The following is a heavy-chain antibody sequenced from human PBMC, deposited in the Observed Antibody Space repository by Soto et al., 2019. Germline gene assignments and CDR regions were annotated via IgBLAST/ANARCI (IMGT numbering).Heavy chain of an antibody. J-gene: IGHJ4*02. CDR1: GFTFSSYA. CDR2: ISYDGSNK. Sequence: ESGGGVVQPGRSLRLSCAASGFTFSSYAMHWVRQAPGKGLEWVAVISYDGSNKYYADSVKGRFTISRDNSKNTLYLQMNSLRAEDTAVYYCAREWLSKYYFDYWGQGTLVTVSS. V-gene: IGHV3-30-3*01. CDR3: AREWLSKYYFDY. D-gene: IGHD3-22*01.